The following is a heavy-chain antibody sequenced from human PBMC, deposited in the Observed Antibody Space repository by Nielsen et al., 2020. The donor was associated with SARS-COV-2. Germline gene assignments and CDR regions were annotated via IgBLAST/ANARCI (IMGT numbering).Heavy chain of an antibody. V-gene: IGHV1-24*01. D-gene: IGHD4-17*01. J-gene: IGHJ5*02. CDR1: GYTLTELS. CDR3: ARDRGGKTTGNWFDP. Sequence: ASVKVSCKVSGYTLTELSMHWVRQAPGKGLEWMGGFDPEDGETIYAQKFQGRVTMTEDTFIDTAYMELSSLRSEDTAVYYCARDRGGKTTGNWFDPWGQGTLVTVSS. CDR2: FDPEDGET.